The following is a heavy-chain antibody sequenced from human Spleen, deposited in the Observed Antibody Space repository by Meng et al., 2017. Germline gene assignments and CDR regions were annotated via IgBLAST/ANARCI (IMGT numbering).Heavy chain of an antibody. CDR1: GFTFSSYS. J-gene: IGHJ4*02. Sequence: GESLKISCAASGFTFSSYSMNWVRQAPGKGLEWVSSISSSSYIYYADSVKGRFTISRDNAKNSLYLQMDSLSTEDLALYYCARDRCSGGSCSIDYWGQGTLVTVSS. CDR2: ISSSSYI. CDR3: ARDRCSGGSCSIDY. D-gene: IGHD2-15*01. V-gene: IGHV3-21*04.